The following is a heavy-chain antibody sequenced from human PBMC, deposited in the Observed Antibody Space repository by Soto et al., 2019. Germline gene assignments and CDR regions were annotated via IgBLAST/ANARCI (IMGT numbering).Heavy chain of an antibody. V-gene: IGHV1-18*01. CDR3: AKSSSGWSPMYYFDY. Sequence: GASVKVCCKASGYTFTSYGISWVRQAPGQGLEWMGWISAYNGNTNYAQKLQGRVTMTTDTSTSTAYMELRSLRSDDTAVYYCAKSSSGWSPMYYFDYWGQGTLVTVSS. CDR1: GYTFTSYG. D-gene: IGHD6-19*01. CDR2: ISAYNGNT. J-gene: IGHJ4*02.